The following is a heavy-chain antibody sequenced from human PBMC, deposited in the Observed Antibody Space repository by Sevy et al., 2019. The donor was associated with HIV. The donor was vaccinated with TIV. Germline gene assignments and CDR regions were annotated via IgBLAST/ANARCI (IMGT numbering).Heavy chain of an antibody. CDR3: AKEGYYYDSRSSDWFDT. D-gene: IGHD3-22*01. V-gene: IGHV3-30*18. J-gene: IGHJ5*02. CDR2: VSSDGTTR. CDR1: GFNFSPYA. Sequence: WGSLRLSCAASGFNFSPYAMHWVRQGPGKGLEWVATVSSDGTTRSYVDSIKGRFSLSRDNSKNTLYLQMNNLTPEDTAVYYCAKEGYYYDSRSSDWFDTWGPGAIVTVSS.